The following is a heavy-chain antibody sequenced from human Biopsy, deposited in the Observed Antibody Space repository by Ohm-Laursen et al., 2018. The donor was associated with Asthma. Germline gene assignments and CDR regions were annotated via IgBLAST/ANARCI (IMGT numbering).Heavy chain of an antibody. J-gene: IGHJ6*02. Sequence: SQTLSLTCDVYPVSSSGFFWAWNRPSPGKGLVWVGDTNERADTVNNPSIKTRVTIAIDMYPNQVTLKLPSVAAADTAVYYCARGPELDVWGQGTTVTVSS. CDR2: TNERADT. CDR1: PVSSSGFF. V-gene: IGHV4-34*01. CDR3: ARGPELDV.